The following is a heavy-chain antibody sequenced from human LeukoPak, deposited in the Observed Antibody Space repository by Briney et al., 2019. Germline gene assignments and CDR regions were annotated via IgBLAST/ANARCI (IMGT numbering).Heavy chain of an antibody. V-gene: IGHV3-48*01. CDR1: GFTFSSYS. D-gene: IGHD6-19*01. CDR3: ARVAGIAVAGASYYFDY. J-gene: IGHJ4*02. CDR2: ISSSSSTI. Sequence: PGGSLRLPCAASGFTFSSYSMDWVRQAPGKGLEWVSYISSSSSTIYYADSVKGRFTISRDNAKNSLYLQMNSLRAEDTAVNYCARVAGIAVAGASYYFDYWGQGTLVTVSS.